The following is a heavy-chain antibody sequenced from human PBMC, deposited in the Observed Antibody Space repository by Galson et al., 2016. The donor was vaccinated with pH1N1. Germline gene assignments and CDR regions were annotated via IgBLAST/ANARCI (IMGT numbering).Heavy chain of an antibody. D-gene: IGHD3-10*01. Sequence: SVKVSCKVSGGIFKSNAISWVRQAPGQGPEWMGWISAYDGHTDYAQNFQGRVAMTIDTSTSTANMELRSLRSDDTAVYYCARDRGVFDIWGQGTRVTVSS. V-gene: IGHV1-18*01. CDR2: ISAYDGHT. CDR3: ARDRGVFDI. J-gene: IGHJ3*02. CDR1: GGIFKSNA.